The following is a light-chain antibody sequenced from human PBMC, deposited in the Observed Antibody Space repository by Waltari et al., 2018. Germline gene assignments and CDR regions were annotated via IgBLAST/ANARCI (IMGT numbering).Light chain of an antibody. V-gene: IGLV2-14*01. J-gene: IGLJ2*01. CDR3: SSQSSNDVVL. Sequence: QSALTQPASVSGSPGQSVTIFCAGTSHAVGGYISVPWYQEHPGQAPRVIIYDVSDRPSGVSDRFSGSKSGNTASLTISGLQAEDEADYYCSSQSSNDVVLFGGGTKLTVL. CDR2: DVS. CDR1: SHAVGGYIS.